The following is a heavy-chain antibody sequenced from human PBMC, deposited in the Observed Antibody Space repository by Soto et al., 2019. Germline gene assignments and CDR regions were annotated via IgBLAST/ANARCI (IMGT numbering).Heavy chain of an antibody. CDR1: GFTFSSYG. D-gene: IGHD2-2*01. CDR2: ISYDGSNK. V-gene: IGHV3-30*18. CDR3: AKDWRRYCSSTSCSHFDY. J-gene: IGHJ4*02. Sequence: GGSLRLSCAASGFTFSSYGMHWVRQAPGKGLEWVAVISYDGSNKYYADSVKGRFTISRDISKNMLYLQMNSLRAEDTAVYYCAKDWRRYCSSTSCSHFDYWGQGTLVTVSS.